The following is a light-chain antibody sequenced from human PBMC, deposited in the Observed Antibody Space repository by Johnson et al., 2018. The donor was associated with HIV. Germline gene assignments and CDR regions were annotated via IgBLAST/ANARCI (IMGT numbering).Light chain of an antibody. V-gene: IGLV1-51*02. CDR1: SSTIGNNY. J-gene: IGLJ1*01. CDR3: GTWDTSLTAGGV. CDR2: KND. Sequence: QSMLTQPPSVSAAPGQTVTISCSGSSSTIGNNYVSWYQVLPGTAPKLLIYKNDKRPSGIPDRFSGSKSGTSATLGITGLQTGDEADYYCGTWDTSLTAGGVFGTWTKVTGL.